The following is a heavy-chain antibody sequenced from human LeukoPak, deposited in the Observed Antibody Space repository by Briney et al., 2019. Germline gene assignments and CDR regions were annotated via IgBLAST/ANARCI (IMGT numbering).Heavy chain of an antibody. CDR3: ARDFYLDGYPYFDY. D-gene: IGHD5-24*01. Sequence: SETLSLTCTVSGGSISSYFWSWIRQPPGKGLEWIGYVYYSGATNYNPYLKSRVTISVDTSKNQFSLKLSSVTAADTAAYFCARDFYLDGYPYFDYWGQGTLVTVSS. V-gene: IGHV4-59*01. CDR1: GGSISSYF. CDR2: VYYSGAT. J-gene: IGHJ4*02.